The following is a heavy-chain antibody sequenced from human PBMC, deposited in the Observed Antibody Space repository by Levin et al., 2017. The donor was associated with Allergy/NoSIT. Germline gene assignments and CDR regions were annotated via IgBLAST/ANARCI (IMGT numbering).Heavy chain of an antibody. Sequence: PSETLSLTCTVPGGSITSSDYYWGWIRQPPGKGLEWIASIYYSGYTYYSPSLKSRVTMSIHTSTNQFSLKLNSVTAADTAVYYCTSGLFIYGKTYWHFDLWGRGTLVTVSS. CDR2: IYYSGYT. J-gene: IGHJ2*01. D-gene: IGHD2-21*01. CDR1: GGSITSSDYY. CDR3: TSGLFIYGKTYWHFDL. V-gene: IGHV4-39*07.